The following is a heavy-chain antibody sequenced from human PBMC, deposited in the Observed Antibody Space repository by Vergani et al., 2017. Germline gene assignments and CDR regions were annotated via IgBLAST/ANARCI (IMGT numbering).Heavy chain of an antibody. CDR2: ISARYPST. D-gene: IGHD3-22*01. CDR1: GFTFSACP. Sequence: EVQVVETGGGLVQPGGSLRLSCAASGFTFSACPMTWVRQAPGKGLGWVSAISARYPSTYYADSVKGRFTISRDNSKNMLYLQMNSLRAEDTAVYYCARLSYDTTPYLQGGYDCWGQGTLVSVSS. J-gene: IGHJ4*02. CDR3: ARLSYDTTPYLQGGYDC. V-gene: IGHV3-23*04.